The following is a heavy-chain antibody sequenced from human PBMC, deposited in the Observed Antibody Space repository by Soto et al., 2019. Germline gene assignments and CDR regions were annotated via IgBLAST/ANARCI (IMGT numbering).Heavy chain of an antibody. D-gene: IGHD6-13*01. CDR1: GFTFSDYY. CDR2: ISSSGSTI. J-gene: IGHJ6*03. Sequence: GGSLRLSCAASGFTFSDYYMSWIRQAPGKGLEWVSYISSSGSTIYYADSVKGRFTISRDNAKNSLYLQMNSLRAEDTAVYYCARDEGGGEQQQYYYYYYMDVWGKGTTVTVSS. CDR3: ARDEGGGEQQQYYYYYYMDV. V-gene: IGHV3-11*01.